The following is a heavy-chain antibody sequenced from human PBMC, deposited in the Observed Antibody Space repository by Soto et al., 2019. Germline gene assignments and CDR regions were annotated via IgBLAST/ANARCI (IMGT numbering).Heavy chain of an antibody. D-gene: IGHD6-19*01. J-gene: IGHJ6*02. Sequence: QVQLVQSGAEVKKPGSSVKVSCKASGGTFSSYTISWVRQAPGQGLEWMGRIIPILGIANYAQKFQGRVTITADKSTSTAYMELSSLRSEDTAVYYCAREHRRIAVAGRRDGGMDVWGQGTTVTVSS. CDR2: IIPILGIA. CDR3: AREHRRIAVAGRRDGGMDV. V-gene: IGHV1-69*08. CDR1: GGTFSSYT.